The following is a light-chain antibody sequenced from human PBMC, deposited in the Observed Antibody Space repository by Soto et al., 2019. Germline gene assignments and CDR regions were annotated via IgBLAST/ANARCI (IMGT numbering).Light chain of an antibody. CDR3: QQRSMWPT. CDR2: DAS. V-gene: IGKV3-11*01. J-gene: IGKJ3*01. Sequence: EIVLTQSPATLSLSPGERATLSCRASQSVSSYLAWYQQKPGQAPRLLIYDASNRATGIPARFSGSGSGTDFPLTISSLGPEDFGVYYCQQRSMWPTFGPGTKVDI. CDR1: QSVSSY.